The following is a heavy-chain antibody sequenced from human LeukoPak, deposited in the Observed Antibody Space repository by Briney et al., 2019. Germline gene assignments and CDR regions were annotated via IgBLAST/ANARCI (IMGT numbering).Heavy chain of an antibody. Sequence: GGSLRLSCAVAGFTFNYYDMHWVRQAPGKRLEWVSAIRTTGDTHYPDSVKGRFAMSREDAKNSVHLQMNTLRAGDTAVYYCARGVSYYYDNSGHPGWYFDLWGRGTLVTVSS. V-gene: IGHV3-13*01. J-gene: IGHJ2*01. CDR3: ARGVSYYYDNSGHPGWYFDL. CDR2: IRTTGDT. CDR1: GFTFNYYD. D-gene: IGHD3-22*01.